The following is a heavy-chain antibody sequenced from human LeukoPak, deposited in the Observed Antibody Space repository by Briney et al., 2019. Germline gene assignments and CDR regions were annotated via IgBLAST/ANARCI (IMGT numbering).Heavy chain of an antibody. J-gene: IGHJ4*02. D-gene: IGHD5-18*01. CDR1: GFTFSNYE. CDR3: AREFEDTAMVT. Sequence: PGGSLRLSCAASGFTFSNYEMNWVRQAPGKGVEWVSYISSSGSTIYYADSVKGRFTISRDNAKNSLYLQMNSLRAEDTAVYYCAREFEDTAMVTWGQGTLVTVSS. CDR2: ISSSGSTI. V-gene: IGHV3-48*03.